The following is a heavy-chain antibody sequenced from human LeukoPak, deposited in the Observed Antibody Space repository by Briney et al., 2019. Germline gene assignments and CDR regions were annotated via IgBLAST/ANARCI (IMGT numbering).Heavy chain of an antibody. Sequence: SVKVSCKASGGTFSSYAISWVRQAPGQGLEWMGGIIPIFGTANYAQKFQGRVTITADESTSTAYMELSSLRSEDTAVYYCARTNIRPDCSSTSCYSNNYYYYYMDVWGKGTTVTVSS. D-gene: IGHD2-2*01. CDR2: IIPIFGTA. CDR3: ARTNIRPDCSSTSCYSNNYYYYYMDV. V-gene: IGHV1-69*01. CDR1: GGTFSSYA. J-gene: IGHJ6*03.